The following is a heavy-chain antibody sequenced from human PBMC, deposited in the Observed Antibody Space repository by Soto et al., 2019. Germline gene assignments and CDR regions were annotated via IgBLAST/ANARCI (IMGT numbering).Heavy chain of an antibody. CDR2: ISYDGRKR. D-gene: IGHD3-10*01. V-gene: IGHV3-33*05. J-gene: IGHJ6*02. CDR3: ARGSSGPQTYFLSGMDV. Sequence: PGGSLRLSCETSRFTFGDYAMHWVRQAPGKGLEWVAYISYDGRKRNYAGSMTGRFTISRDNSKNTLFLQMNSLTDADTAVYFCARGSSGPQTYFLSGMDVWGQGTTVTVSS. CDR1: RFTFGDYA.